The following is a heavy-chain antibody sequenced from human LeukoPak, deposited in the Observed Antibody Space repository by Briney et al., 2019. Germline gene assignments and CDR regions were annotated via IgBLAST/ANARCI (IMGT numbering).Heavy chain of an antibody. V-gene: IGHV4-39*01. CDR2: IFYSGNT. Sequence: SETLSLTCTVSGGSISTSSYYWGWVRQPPGKGLEWIGSIFYSGNTYDNPSLKSRVTISVDTSKNQFSLKLNSVTAADTAVYYCARHRSKWLQSSFDYWGQGTLVTVSS. CDR1: GGSISTSSYY. J-gene: IGHJ4*02. D-gene: IGHD5-24*01. CDR3: ARHRSKWLQSSFDY.